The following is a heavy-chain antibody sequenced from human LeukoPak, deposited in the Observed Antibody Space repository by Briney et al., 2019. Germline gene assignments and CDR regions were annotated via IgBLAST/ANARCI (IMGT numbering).Heavy chain of an antibody. CDR1: GGTFSSYA. J-gene: IGHJ4*02. CDR3: ATRGIAVAGTLGY. Sequence: ASVKVSCKASGGTFSSYAISWVRQAPGQGLEWMGGIIPIFGTANYAQKFQGRVTITADESTSTAYMELSNLRSEDTAVYCCATRGIAVAGTLGYWGQGTLVTVSS. V-gene: IGHV1-69*13. CDR2: IIPIFGTA. D-gene: IGHD6-19*01.